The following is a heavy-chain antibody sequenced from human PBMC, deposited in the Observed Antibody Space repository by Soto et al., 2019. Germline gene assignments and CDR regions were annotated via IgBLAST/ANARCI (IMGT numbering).Heavy chain of an antibody. V-gene: IGHV3-21*01. Sequence: GGSLRLSCAASGFTFSSYSMNWVRQAPGKGLEWVSPISSSSSYIYYADSVKGRFTISRDNAKNSLYLQMNSLRAEDTAVYYCARDRPEQTCSSTSCYPNWFDPWGQGTLVTVSS. CDR1: GFTFSSYS. D-gene: IGHD2-2*01. CDR3: ARDRPEQTCSSTSCYPNWFDP. CDR2: ISSSSSYI. J-gene: IGHJ5*02.